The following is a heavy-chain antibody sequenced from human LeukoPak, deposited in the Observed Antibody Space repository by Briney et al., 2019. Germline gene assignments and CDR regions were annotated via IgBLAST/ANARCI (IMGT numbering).Heavy chain of an antibody. CDR1: GGSFSGYY. Sequence: SETLSLTCAVYGGSFSGYYWSWIRQPPGKGLEWIGEINHSGSTNYNPSLKSRVTISVDTSKNQSSLKLSSVTAADTAVYYCARGLTYYYDSSGANWFDPWGQGTLVTVSS. CDR3: ARGLTYYYDSSGANWFDP. CDR2: INHSGST. J-gene: IGHJ5*02. D-gene: IGHD3-22*01. V-gene: IGHV4-34*01.